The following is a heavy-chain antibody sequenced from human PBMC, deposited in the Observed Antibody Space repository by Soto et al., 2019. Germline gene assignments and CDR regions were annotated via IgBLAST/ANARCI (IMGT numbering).Heavy chain of an antibody. CDR2: IHHTGST. CDR3: ARVDWSGNDYDF. CDR1: GGSISTNHW. V-gene: IGHV4-4*02. Sequence: QVQLQESGPGLVKPSETLSLTCAVSGGSISTNHWWTWVRQPPGQGLEYIGEIHHTGSTNYTPYLKSRVTISLDNSKNRFPLKLTSVTAADTAVYYCARVDWSGNDYDFWGQGTLVTVSS. D-gene: IGHD5-12*01. J-gene: IGHJ4*02.